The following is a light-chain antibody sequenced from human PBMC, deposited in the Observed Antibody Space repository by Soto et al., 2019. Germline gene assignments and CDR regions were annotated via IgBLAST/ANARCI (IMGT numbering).Light chain of an antibody. V-gene: IGLV2-14*01. Sequence: QSVLTQPASVSGSPGQSITISCTGTSSDVGGYNYVSWYQQHPGKAPNLMIYEVSNRPSGVSNRFSGSKSGNTASLTISGRQAEDEADYYCSSYTSSSTYVFETGTKDTAL. J-gene: IGLJ1*01. CDR1: SSDVGGYNY. CDR2: EVS. CDR3: SSYTSSSTYV.